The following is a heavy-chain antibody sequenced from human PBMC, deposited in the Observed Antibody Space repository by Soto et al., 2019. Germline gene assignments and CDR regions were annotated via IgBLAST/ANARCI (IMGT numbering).Heavy chain of an antibody. V-gene: IGHV4-38-2*01. J-gene: IGHJ6*02. D-gene: IGHD4-17*01. CDR3: ARRGDYGDYVFYYYYGMDV. Sequence: SETLSLTCAVSGYSISSGYYWGCIRQPPGKGLEWIGSIYHSGSTYYNPSLKSRATISVDTSKNQFSLKLSSVTAADTAVYYCARRGDYGDYVFYYYYGMDVWGQGTTVTVYS. CDR1: GYSISSGYY. CDR2: IYHSGST.